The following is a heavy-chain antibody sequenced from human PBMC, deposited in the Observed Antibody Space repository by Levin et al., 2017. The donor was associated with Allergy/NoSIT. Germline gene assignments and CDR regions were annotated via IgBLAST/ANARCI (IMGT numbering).Heavy chain of an antibody. CDR1: GFTFSSYA. J-gene: IGHJ4*02. V-gene: IGHV3-23*01. Sequence: LSLTCAASGFTFSSYAMSWVRQAPGKGLEWVSAISGSGGSTYYADSVKGRFTISRDNSKNTLYLQMNSLRAEDTAVYYCAKDLWQQLVEGYFDYWGQGTLVTVSS. CDR2: ISGSGGST. D-gene: IGHD6-13*01. CDR3: AKDLWQQLVEGYFDY.